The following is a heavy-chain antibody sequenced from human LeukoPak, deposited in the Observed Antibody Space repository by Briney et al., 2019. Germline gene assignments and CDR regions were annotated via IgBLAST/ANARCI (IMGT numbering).Heavy chain of an antibody. D-gene: IGHD3-3*01. CDR1: GYTFTSYG. Sequence: GASVKVSCKASGYTFTSYGISWVRQAPGQGLEWMGWISAYNGNTNYAQKLQGRVTMTTDTSTSTAYMELRSLRSDDTAVYYCARAAFWSGYLYYFDYWGQGTLVTVSS. J-gene: IGHJ4*02. V-gene: IGHV1-18*01. CDR3: ARAAFWSGYLYYFDY. CDR2: ISAYNGNT.